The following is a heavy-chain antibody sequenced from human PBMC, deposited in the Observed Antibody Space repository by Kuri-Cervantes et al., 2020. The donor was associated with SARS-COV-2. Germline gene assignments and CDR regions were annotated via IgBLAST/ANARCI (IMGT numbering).Heavy chain of an antibody. V-gene: IGHV3-30*03. Sequence: GESLKISCAASGFTFSSYGMHWVRQAPGKGLEWVAVISYDGSNKCYADSVKGRFTISRDNSKNTLYLQMNSLRAEDTAVYYCARDEDSGSYYPDAFDIWGQGTMVTVSS. CDR3: ARDEDSGSYYPDAFDI. CDR1: GFTFSSYG. CDR2: ISYDGSNK. D-gene: IGHD1-26*01. J-gene: IGHJ3*02.